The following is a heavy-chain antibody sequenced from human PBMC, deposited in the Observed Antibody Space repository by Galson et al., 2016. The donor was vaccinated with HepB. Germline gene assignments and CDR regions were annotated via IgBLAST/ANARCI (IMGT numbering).Heavy chain of an antibody. CDR3: AAFTRSSRSGY. Sequence: LRLSCAASAFTFRSYWMTWVRQAPGKGLEWVANINQDGSVKQYVDSVKGRFTSSRDNDKNSVYLQMNSLRAEDTAVDYCAAFTRSSRSGYWGQGTLVTVSS. CDR2: INQDGSVK. D-gene: IGHD6-6*01. J-gene: IGHJ4*02. V-gene: IGHV3-7*01. CDR1: AFTFRSYW.